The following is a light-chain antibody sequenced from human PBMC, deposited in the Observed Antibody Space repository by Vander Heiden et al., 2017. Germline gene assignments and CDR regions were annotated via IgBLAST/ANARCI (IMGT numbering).Light chain of an antibody. Sequence: DIQMTQSPSSLSASVGDRVTISCQASQDIGDSVNWYQQKPGKAPKLLIYRTSNLEAGVPSRCSGSGSVTDFTFSISSLQPEDIATYYCQHYDDLRPMYTFGQGTKLE. CDR1: QDIGDS. CDR3: QHYDDLRPMYT. J-gene: IGKJ2*01. V-gene: IGKV1-33*01. CDR2: RTS.